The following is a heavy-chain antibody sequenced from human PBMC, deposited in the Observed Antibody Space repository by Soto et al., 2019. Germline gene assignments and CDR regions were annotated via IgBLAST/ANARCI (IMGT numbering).Heavy chain of an antibody. CDR2: IRSKAYGGTT. D-gene: IGHD2-2*01. Sequence: GGSLRLSCTASGFTFGDYAMSWFRQAPGKGLEWVGFIRSKAYGGTTEYAASVKGRFTISRDDSKSIAYLQMNSLKTEDTAVYYCTRGEYQLLFVYYYYMDVWGKGTTVTVSS. V-gene: IGHV3-49*03. CDR1: GFTFGDYA. CDR3: TRGEYQLLFVYYYYMDV. J-gene: IGHJ6*03.